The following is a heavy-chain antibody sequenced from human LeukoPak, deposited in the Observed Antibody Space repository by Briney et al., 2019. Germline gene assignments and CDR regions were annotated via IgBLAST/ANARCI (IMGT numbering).Heavy chain of an antibody. Sequence: PSETLSLTCTVSGGSISSYYWSWLRQPPGKGLEWIGYIYYSGSTNYNPSLKSRVTISVDTSKNQFSLKLSSVTAADTAVYYCARGPYGSDYWGQGTLVTVSS. CDR1: GGSISSYY. V-gene: IGHV4-59*01. CDR3: ARGPYGSDY. CDR2: IYYSGST. D-gene: IGHD4-17*01. J-gene: IGHJ4*02.